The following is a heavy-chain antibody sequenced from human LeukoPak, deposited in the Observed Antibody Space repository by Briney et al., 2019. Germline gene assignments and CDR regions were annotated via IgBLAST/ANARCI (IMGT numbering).Heavy chain of an antibody. J-gene: IGHJ4*02. Sequence: SETLSLTCTVSGASIRNYYWSWIRQTPEKGLEWMGYIHATGGSNYSPSLKSRLPVSIDTSRNQLSLKLTSVTAADTAVYFCARLGSYHDFWGQGALVTVSS. CDR2: IHATGGS. CDR1: GASIRNYY. D-gene: IGHD1-26*01. CDR3: ARLGSYHDF. V-gene: IGHV4-4*09.